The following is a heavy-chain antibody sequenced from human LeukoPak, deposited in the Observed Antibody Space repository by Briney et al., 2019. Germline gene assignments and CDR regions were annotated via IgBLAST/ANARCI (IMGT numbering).Heavy chain of an antibody. Sequence: GGSLRLSCAASGFTFSSFAMHWVRQAPGKGLEWVALIRSGGNEKFYADSVKGRFTVSRDNSKNTLYLQMNSLRVQDTAIYYCAKDSTNWSFDSWGQGTLVTVSS. CDR1: GFTFSSFA. D-gene: IGHD1-1*01. J-gene: IGHJ4*02. CDR3: AKDSTNWSFDS. V-gene: IGHV3-30*02. CDR2: IRSGGNEK.